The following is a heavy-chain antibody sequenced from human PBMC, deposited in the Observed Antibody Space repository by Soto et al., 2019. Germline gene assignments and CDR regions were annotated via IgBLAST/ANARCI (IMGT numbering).Heavy chain of an antibody. Sequence: PGGSLRLSCAASGFTFDDYTMHWVRQAPGKGLEWVSLISWDGGSTYYADSVKGRFTISRDNSKNSLYLQMKSLRTEDTALYYRAKDIITVETSHSSGYFDYWGQGNLVTVSS. CDR1: GFTFDDYT. CDR3: AKDIITVETSHSSGYFDY. D-gene: IGHD1-20*01. J-gene: IGHJ4*02. V-gene: IGHV3-43*01. CDR2: ISWDGGST.